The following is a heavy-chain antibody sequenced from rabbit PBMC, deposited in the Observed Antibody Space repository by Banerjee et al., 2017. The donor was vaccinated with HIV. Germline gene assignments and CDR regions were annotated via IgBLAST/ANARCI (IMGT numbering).Heavy chain of an antibody. CDR1: GFSFSNGYD. J-gene: IGHJ4*01. V-gene: IGHV1S43*01. Sequence: QEQLEESGGDLVKPEGSLTLTCTASGFSFSNGYDMCWVRQAPGKGLEWIACINTGSGVTWYASWVNGRFTISRSTSLNTVDLKMTSLTAADTATYFCARADLATMTMVINLWGPGTLVTVS. CDR2: INTGSGVT. CDR3: ARADLATMTMVINL. D-gene: IGHD2-1*01.